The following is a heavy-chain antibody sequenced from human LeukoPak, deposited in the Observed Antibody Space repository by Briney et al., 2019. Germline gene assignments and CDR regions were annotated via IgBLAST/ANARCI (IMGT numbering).Heavy chain of an antibody. D-gene: IGHD6-13*01. V-gene: IGHV3-21*01. J-gene: IGHJ4*02. Sequence: GGSLRLSCAASGFTFSSYSMNWVRQAPGKGLEWVSSISGSSYYIYYADSVKGRFTISRENSKNTLYLQMNSLRAEDTAVYYCATERDSSWTFDSWGQGTLVTVSS. CDR2: ISGSSYYI. CDR1: GFTFSSYS. CDR3: ATERDSSWTFDS.